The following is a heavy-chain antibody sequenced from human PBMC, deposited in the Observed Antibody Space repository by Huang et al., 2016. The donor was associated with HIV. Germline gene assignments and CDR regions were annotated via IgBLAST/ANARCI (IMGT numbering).Heavy chain of an antibody. CDR2: IYYSGST. D-gene: IGHD3-22*01. CDR1: GGSIPSSSYY. V-gene: IGHV4-39*01. Sequence: QLQLQGSGPGLVKPSETLSLTCTVSGGSIPSSSYYWGWIRQPPGKGLDWVGSIYYSGSTDSNPSLKSRVTVSVDTSKNQFSLKLSSVTAADTAVYYCARHFSYYDSSGYTPWDAFDIWGQGTMVTVSS. CDR3: ARHFSYYDSSGYTPWDAFDI. J-gene: IGHJ3*02.